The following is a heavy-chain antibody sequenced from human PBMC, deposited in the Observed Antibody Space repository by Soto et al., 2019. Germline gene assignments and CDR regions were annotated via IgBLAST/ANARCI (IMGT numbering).Heavy chain of an antibody. CDR1: GFTFSRYG. D-gene: IGHD3-22*01. CDR3: ARAGHDSSGYYYGGLDY. CDR2: IWTDGSYE. V-gene: IGHV3-33*01. J-gene: IGHJ4*02. Sequence: HPGGSLRLSCAASGFTFSRYGMHWVRQAPGKGLEWVAVIWTDGSYEYYADSVMGRFTISRDNSKNTLYLQMNSLRAEDTAVYYCARAGHDSSGYYYGGLDYWGPGTLVTVSS.